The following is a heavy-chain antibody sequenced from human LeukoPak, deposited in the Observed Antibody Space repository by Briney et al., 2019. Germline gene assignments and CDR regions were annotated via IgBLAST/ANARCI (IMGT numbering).Heavy chain of an antibody. Sequence: PGGSLRLSCAASGFTFSSYEMNWVRQAPGKGLEWVSGISWNSGSIGYADSVKGRFTISRDNAKNSLYLQMNSLRAEDMALYYCAKALGSSGYYLLGAFDIWGRGTMVTVSS. V-gene: IGHV3-9*03. J-gene: IGHJ3*02. CDR2: ISWNSGSI. CDR1: GFTFSSYE. CDR3: AKALGSSGYYLLGAFDI. D-gene: IGHD3-22*01.